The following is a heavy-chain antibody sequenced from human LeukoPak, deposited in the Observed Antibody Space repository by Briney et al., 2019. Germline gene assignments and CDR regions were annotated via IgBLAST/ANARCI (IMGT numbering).Heavy chain of an antibody. CDR1: GFIFSSYA. CDR2: VTGSGDTT. D-gene: IGHD6-6*01. CDR3: AKVVSGSYFFQD. J-gene: IGHJ1*01. Sequence: PGGSLRLSCAASGFIFSSYAMNWVRQAPGKGLEWVSSVTGSGDTTYYADFVKGRFTVSRDNSRNTLYLQMNSLRAEDTAVYYCAKVVSGSYFFQDWGQGTLVTVSS. V-gene: IGHV3-23*01.